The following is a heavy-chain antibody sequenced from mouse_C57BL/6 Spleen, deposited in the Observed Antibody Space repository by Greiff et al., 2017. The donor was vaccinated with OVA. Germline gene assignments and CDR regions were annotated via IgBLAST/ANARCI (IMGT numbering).Heavy chain of an antibody. CDR3: ATVVVNWYFDV. V-gene: IGHV3-6*01. CDR1: GYSITSGYY. CDR2: ISYDGSN. Sequence: EVQLQQSGPGLVKPSQSLSLTCSVTGYSITSGYYWNWIRQFPGNKLEWMGYISYDGSNNYNPSLKNRISITRDTSKNQFFLKLNSVTTEDTATYYCATVVVNWYFDVWGTGTTVTVSS. J-gene: IGHJ1*03. D-gene: IGHD1-1*01.